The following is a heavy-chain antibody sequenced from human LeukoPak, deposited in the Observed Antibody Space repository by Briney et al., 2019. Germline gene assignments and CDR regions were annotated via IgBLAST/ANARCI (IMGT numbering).Heavy chain of an antibody. CDR2: MHPGNGNT. D-gene: IGHD2-21*02. J-gene: IGHJ4*02. CDR1: GYRFISNY. Sequence: GASVKVSCKASGYRFISNYIQWVRQAPGLGPEWMGWMHPGNGNTRYAEKFQGRVTMTRDTSINTAYMDLSSLRSDDTAVYYCARESSYCVGGDCYSFDFWGQGTLITVSS. V-gene: IGHV1-2*02. CDR3: ARESSYCVGGDCYSFDF.